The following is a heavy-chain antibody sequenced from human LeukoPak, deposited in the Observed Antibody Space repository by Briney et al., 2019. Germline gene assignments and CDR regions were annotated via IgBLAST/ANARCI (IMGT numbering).Heavy chain of an antibody. D-gene: IGHD2-2*03. V-gene: IGHV3-33*08. Sequence: GGSLRLSCAASGFTFRSYGIHWVRQAPGKGLEWVAVLSPHGNYEYYADSVQGRFTVSRDDSKNTVYLQMNSLRDEDTAVYYCARDWIDRSLDYWGQGTLLTVSS. CDR2: LSPHGNYE. CDR1: GFTFRSYG. CDR3: ARDWIDRSLDY. J-gene: IGHJ4*02.